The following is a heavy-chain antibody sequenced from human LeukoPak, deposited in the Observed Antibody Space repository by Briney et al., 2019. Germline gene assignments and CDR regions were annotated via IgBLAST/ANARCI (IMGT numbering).Heavy chain of an antibody. CDR1: GFTFSSYS. CDR2: ISSSSSYI. J-gene: IGHJ4*02. Sequence: PGGSLRLSCAASGFTFSSYSMNWVRQAPGKGLEWVSSISSSSSYIYYADSVKGRFTISRDNAKNSLYLQMNSLRAEDTAVYYCARGGRGYSYGYDVDYWGQGTLVTVSS. D-gene: IGHD5-18*01. V-gene: IGHV3-21*04. CDR3: ARGGRGYSYGYDVDY.